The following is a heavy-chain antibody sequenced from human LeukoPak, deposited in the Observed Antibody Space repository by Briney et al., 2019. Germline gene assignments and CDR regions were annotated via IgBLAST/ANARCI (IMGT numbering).Heavy chain of an antibody. V-gene: IGHV3-30-3*01. D-gene: IGHD6-13*01. CDR3: AREDDSSSWYPSLGAFDI. Sequence: PGGSLRLSCAASGFTFGDYAMHWVRQAPGKGLEWVAVISYDGSNKYYADSVKGRFTISRDNSKNTLYLQMNSLRVEDTAVYYCAREDDSSSWYPSLGAFDIWGQGTMVTVSS. CDR2: ISYDGSNK. CDR1: GFTFGDYA. J-gene: IGHJ3*02.